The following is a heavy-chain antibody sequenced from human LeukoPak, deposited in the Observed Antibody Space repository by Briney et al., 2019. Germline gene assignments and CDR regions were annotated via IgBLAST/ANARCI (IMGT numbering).Heavy chain of an antibody. CDR3: ARGYNRGYDFWSGYYRIDY. D-gene: IGHD3-3*01. J-gene: IGHJ4*02. V-gene: IGHV1-2*06. Sequence: GASVKVSCKASGYTFTAYYMHWVRQAPGQGLEWMGRINPNSGGTDYAQKFQGRVTMTRDTSISTAYMELSRLRSDDTAVYYCARGYNRGYDFWSGYYRIDYWGQGTLVSVSS. CDR2: INPNSGGT. CDR1: GYTFTAYY.